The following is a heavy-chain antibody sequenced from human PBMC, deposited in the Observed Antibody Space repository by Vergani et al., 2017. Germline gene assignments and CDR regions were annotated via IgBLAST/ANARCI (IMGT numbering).Heavy chain of an antibody. J-gene: IGHJ2*01. V-gene: IGHV3-9*01. Sequence: VEAWGGLVQPGGSLRLSCTASGFTFQAFAFHLVRQVSGSGLEWVSGIDRNYGVKNGNSFEGRCSISRDNAKKAVFLQMNNLRHEYTALYFCVKDNDYDADGPFDLWGRGTLVTVSS. D-gene: IGHD3-16*01. CDR3: VKDNDYDADGPFDL. CDR1: GFTFQAFA. CDR2: IDRNYGVK.